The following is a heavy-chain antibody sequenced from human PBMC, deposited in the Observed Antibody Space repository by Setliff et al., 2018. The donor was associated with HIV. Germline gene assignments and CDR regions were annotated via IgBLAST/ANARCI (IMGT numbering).Heavy chain of an antibody. CDR1: GGSFSGYY. CDR3: AGRDGYNRYYFDF. CDR2: LYYSGNT. J-gene: IGHJ4*02. D-gene: IGHD5-12*01. V-gene: IGHV4-34*01. Sequence: SETLSLTCAVYGGSFSGYYWSWLRQPPGKGLEWIASLYYSGNTYYNPSLKSRVTILVDTSKNQFSLKVTSVTAADTAVYYCAGRDGYNRYYFDFWGQGTLVTVSS.